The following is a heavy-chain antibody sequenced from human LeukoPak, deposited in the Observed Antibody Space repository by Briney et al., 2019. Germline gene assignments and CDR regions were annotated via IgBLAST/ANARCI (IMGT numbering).Heavy chain of an antibody. V-gene: IGHV1-8*01. Sequence: GASVKVSCKASGYTFTSYDINWVRQATGQGLEWMGWMNPNSGNTGYAQKFQGRVTMTRNTSISPAYMELSSLRSEDTAVYYCARGYSSGWYESYYYYYYYMDVWGKGTTVTVSS. CDR2: MNPNSGNT. D-gene: IGHD6-19*01. J-gene: IGHJ6*03. CDR3: ARGYSSGWYESYYYYYYYMDV. CDR1: GYTFTSYD.